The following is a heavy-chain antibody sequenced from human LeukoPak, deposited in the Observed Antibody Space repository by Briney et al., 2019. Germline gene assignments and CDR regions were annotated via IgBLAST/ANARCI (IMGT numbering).Heavy chain of an antibody. CDR1: GFTFSSYG. D-gene: IGHD3-9*01. Sequence: GGTLRLSCAASGFTFSSYGMSWVRQAPGKGLEWVSAISGSGGSTYYADSVKGRFTISRDNSKNTLYLQMNSLRVEDTAVYYCARILTGFYDFWGQGTLVTVSS. CDR3: ARILTGFYDF. J-gene: IGHJ4*02. V-gene: IGHV3-23*01. CDR2: ISGSGGST.